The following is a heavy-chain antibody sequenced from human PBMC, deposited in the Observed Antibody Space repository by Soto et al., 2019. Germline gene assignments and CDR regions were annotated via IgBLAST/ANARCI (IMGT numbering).Heavy chain of an antibody. J-gene: IGHJ6*02. CDR2: IYYSGST. CDR1: GGSISSSSYY. D-gene: IGHD3-3*01. CDR3: ASPILFTYYDFWSGYYYGMDV. V-gene: IGHV4-39*02. Sequence: LSLTCTVSGGSISSSSYYWGWIRQPPGKGLEWIGSIYYSGSTYYNPSLKSRVTISVDTSKNHFFLNLSSVTAADTAVYYCASPILFTYYDFWSGYYYGMDVWGQGTTVTVSS.